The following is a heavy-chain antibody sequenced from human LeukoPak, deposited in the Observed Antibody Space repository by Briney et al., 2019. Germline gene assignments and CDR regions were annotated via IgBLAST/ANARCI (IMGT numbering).Heavy chain of an antibody. CDR3: ARDFVSYYSDRSGYSNWFDP. CDR1: GYSISSGYY. Sequence: SETLSLTCTVSGYSISSGYYWGWIRQPPGKGLEWIGSIFHTGSTYYNPSLKSRLTISVDTSKNQFSLKLSSVTAADTAVYYCARDFVSYYSDRSGYSNWFDPWGQGTLVTVSS. J-gene: IGHJ5*02. D-gene: IGHD3-22*01. CDR2: IFHTGST. V-gene: IGHV4-38-2*02.